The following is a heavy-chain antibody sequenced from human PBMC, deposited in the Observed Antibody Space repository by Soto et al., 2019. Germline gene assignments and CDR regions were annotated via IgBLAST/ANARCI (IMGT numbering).Heavy chain of an antibody. Sequence: QVQLVQSGAEVKKPGSSVKVSCKASGGTFSSYAISWVRQAPGQGLEWMGGIIPICGTANYAQKFQGRVTITADESTSTAYMELSSLRSEDTAVYYCARSITGTVSYYYGMDVWGQGTTVTVSS. J-gene: IGHJ6*02. CDR2: IIPICGTA. CDR3: ARSITGTVSYYYGMDV. CDR1: GGTFSSYA. V-gene: IGHV1-69*12. D-gene: IGHD1-20*01.